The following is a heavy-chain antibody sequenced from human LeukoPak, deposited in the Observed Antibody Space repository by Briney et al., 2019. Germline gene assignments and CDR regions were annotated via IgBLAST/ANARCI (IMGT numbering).Heavy chain of an antibody. J-gene: IGHJ4*02. CDR1: GGSISSSNW. D-gene: IGHD3-10*01. CDR2: IYHSGST. V-gene: IGHV4-4*02. CDR3: ASNVLLWFGEAAWLRGYFDY. Sequence: SETLSLTCAVSGGSISSSNWWSWVRQPPGKGLEWIGEIYHSGSTNYNPSLKSRVTISVDKSKNQFSLKLSSVTAADTAVYYCASNVLLWFGEAAWLRGYFDYWGQGTLVTVSS.